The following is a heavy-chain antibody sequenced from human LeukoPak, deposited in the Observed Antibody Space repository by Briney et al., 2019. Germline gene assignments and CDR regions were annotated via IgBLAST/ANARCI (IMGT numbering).Heavy chain of an antibody. V-gene: IGHV4-34*01. J-gene: IGHJ4*02. Sequence: SETLSLTCAVYGGSFSGYYWSWIRQPPGKGLEWIGEINYSGSTNYNPSLKSRVTISVDTSKNQVSLKLSSVTAADTAVYYCARLATTVVKYYFDYWGQGTLVTVSS. CDR2: INYSGST. D-gene: IGHD4-23*01. CDR3: ARLATTVVKYYFDY. CDR1: GGSFSGYY.